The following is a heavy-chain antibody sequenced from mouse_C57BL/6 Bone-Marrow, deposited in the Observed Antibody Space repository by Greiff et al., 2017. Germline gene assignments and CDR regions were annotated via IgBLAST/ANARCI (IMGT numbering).Heavy chain of an antibody. CDR1: GFTFNTYA. CDR2: IRSKSSNYAT. V-gene: IGHV10-3*01. J-gene: IGHJ4*01. D-gene: IGHD2-4*01. CDR3: VRGRGSTMITTRYYAMDY. Sequence: EVNVVESGGGLVQPKGSLKLSCAASGFTFNTYAMHWVRQAPGKGLEWVARIRSKSSNYATYYADSVKDRFTISRDDSQSMLYLQMNNLKTEDTAMYYCVRGRGSTMITTRYYAMDYWGQGTSVTVSS.